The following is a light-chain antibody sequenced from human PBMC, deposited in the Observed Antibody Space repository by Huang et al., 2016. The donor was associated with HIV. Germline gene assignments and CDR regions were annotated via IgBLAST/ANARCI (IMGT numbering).Light chain of an antibody. CDR2: RSS. V-gene: IGKV3-20*01. J-gene: IGKJ3*01. CDR3: QQYGSSPFT. CDR1: QSVSGNY. Sequence: EIVLTQSPDTLSLSPGERATLSCRASQSVSGNYVAWYQQRPGQAPRRLIYRSSTRTPGIPVRCSGSGSGTDFSLTISRLEPEDFAVFYCQQYGSSPFTFGPGTKVDIK.